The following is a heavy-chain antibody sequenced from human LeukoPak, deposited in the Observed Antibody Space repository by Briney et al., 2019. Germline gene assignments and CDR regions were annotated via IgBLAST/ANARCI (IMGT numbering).Heavy chain of an antibody. CDR1: GGSISSGDYY. Sequence: SETLSLTCTVSGGSISSGDYYWSWIRQPPGKGLEWIGYIYYSGSTYYNPSLKSRVTISVDTSKNQFSLKLSSVTAADTAVYYCARVMWSGYLYAFDIWGQGTMVTVSS. CDR2: IYYSGST. D-gene: IGHD3-3*01. V-gene: IGHV4-30-4*08. CDR3: ARVMWSGYLYAFDI. J-gene: IGHJ3*02.